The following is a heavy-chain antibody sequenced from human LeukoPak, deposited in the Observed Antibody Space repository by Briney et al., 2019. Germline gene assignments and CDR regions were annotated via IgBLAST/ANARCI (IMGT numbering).Heavy chain of an antibody. CDR2: IWNDGSNE. V-gene: IGHV3-33*08. Sequence: GGSLRLSCAASGFLFWDSRMTWVRQAPGKGLEWVAVIWNDGSNEYYADSVKGRFTISRDNSKNTLYLQMNSLRAEDTAVYYCARYYYDSSGYSPFDYWGQGTLVTVSS. D-gene: IGHD3-22*01. CDR1: GFLFWDSR. CDR3: ARYYYDSSGYSPFDY. J-gene: IGHJ4*02.